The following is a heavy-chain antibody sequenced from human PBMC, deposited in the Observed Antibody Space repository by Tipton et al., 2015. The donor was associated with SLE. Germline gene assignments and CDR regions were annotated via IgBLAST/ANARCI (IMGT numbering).Heavy chain of an antibody. V-gene: IGHV4-59*01. Sequence: TLSLTCTVPGGSINNSYWNWIRQPPGKAPEWIGYIYYSGSTNYNPSLKSRVTISVDTSKNQISLQLSSVTAADTAVYYCASSYSDYGMDVWGQGTTVPVSS. J-gene: IGHJ6*02. CDR2: IYYSGST. CDR3: ASSYSDYGMDV. D-gene: IGHD3-10*01. CDR1: GGSINNSY.